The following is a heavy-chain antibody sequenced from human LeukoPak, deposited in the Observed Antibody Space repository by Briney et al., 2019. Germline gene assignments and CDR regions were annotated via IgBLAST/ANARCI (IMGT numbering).Heavy chain of an antibody. CDR2: IYHSGST. CDR1: GYSISRGYY. J-gene: IGHJ5*02. D-gene: IGHD1-26*01. V-gene: IGHV4-38-2*02. CDR3: ASLGTGGWFDP. Sequence: SETLSLTCTVSGYSISRGYYWGWIRQPPGKGLEWIGSIYHSGSTYYNPSLKSRVTISVDTSKNQFSLKLSSVTAADTAVYYCASLGTGGWFDPWGQGTLVTVSS.